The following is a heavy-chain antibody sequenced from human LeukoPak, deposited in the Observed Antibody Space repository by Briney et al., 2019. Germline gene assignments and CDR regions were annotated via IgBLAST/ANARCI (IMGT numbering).Heavy chain of an antibody. J-gene: IGHJ6*02. CDR2: IIPIFGIA. CDR3: ARVPGTAMVSYYGMDV. CDR1: GGTFSSYA. V-gene: IGHV1-69*04. D-gene: IGHD5-18*01. Sequence: SVKVSCKASGGTFSSYAISWVRQAPGQGLEWMGRIIPIFGIANYAQKFQGRVTITADKSTSTAYMELSSMRSEDTAVYYCARVPGTAMVSYYGMDVWGQGTTVTVSS.